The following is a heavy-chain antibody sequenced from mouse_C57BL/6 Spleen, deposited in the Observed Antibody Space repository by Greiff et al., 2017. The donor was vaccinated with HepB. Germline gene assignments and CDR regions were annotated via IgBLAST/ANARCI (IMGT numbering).Heavy chain of an antibody. CDR2: IDPSDSYT. Sequence: QVQLQQSGAELVKPGASVKLSCKASGYTFTSYWMQWVKQRPGQGLEWIGEIDPSDSYTNYNQKFKGKATLTVDTSSSTAYMQLSSLTSEDSAVYYCVRRESSYGSSAYWGQGTLVTVSA. J-gene: IGHJ3*01. CDR1: GYTFTSYW. CDR3: VRRESSYGSSAY. D-gene: IGHD1-1*01. V-gene: IGHV1-50*01.